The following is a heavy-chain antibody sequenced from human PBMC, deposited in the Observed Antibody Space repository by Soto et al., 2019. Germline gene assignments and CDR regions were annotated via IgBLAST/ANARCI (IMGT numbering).Heavy chain of an antibody. CDR3: VKDHHTTIPVVSEL. Sequence: GGSLRLSCAASGFTFSTYAMAWIRQAPGKGLEWVSGISNNGGRTYYAASVKGRFTISRDNSKNTLYLQMNSLSPEDTAIYYSVKDHHTTIPVVSELWGQATLVTVSS. V-gene: IGHV3-23*01. J-gene: IGHJ4*02. CDR2: ISNNGGRT. D-gene: IGHD6-19*01. CDR1: GFTFSTYA.